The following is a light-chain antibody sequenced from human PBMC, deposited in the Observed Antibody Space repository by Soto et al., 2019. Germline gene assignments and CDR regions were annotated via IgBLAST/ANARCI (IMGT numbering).Light chain of an antibody. J-gene: IGKJ3*01. CDR3: QQYNKWPLFT. V-gene: IGKV3-15*01. CDR2: SAS. Sequence: EIVMTQSPVTLSVSPGERATLSCRASQSVSNNLAWYQQRRGQAPRLLIYSASTRATGISARFSGSGYGTEFTLTISGLQSDDFAVYYCQQYNKWPLFTFGPGTRVDMK. CDR1: QSVSNN.